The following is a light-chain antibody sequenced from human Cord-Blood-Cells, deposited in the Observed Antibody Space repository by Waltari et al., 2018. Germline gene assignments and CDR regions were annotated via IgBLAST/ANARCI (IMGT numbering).Light chain of an antibody. J-gene: IGKJ4*01. V-gene: IGKV1-33*01. Sequence: DIQMTQSPSSLSASVGDRVTITCQASQDISNYLNWYQQKPGKAPKLLIYDASNLETGVPSRFSGSGSGTEFTFTISSLQPEDIATYYCQQYDNLPLTFGGGTKGEIK. CDR2: DAS. CDR3: QQYDNLPLT. CDR1: QDISNY.